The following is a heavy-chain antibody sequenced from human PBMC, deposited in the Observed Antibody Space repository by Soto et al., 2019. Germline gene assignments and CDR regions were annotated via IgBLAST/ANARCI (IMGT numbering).Heavy chain of an antibody. CDR3: ARSGDSSGWYLGYYYMDV. V-gene: IGHV1-18*01. Sequence: ASVKVSCKASGYTFTSYGISWVRQAPGQGLEWMGWISAYNGNTNYAQKLQGRVTMTTDTSTSTAYMELRSLRSDDTAVYYCARSGDSSGWYLGYYYMDVWGKGTTVTVSS. CDR2: ISAYNGNT. D-gene: IGHD6-19*01. CDR1: GYTFTSYG. J-gene: IGHJ6*03.